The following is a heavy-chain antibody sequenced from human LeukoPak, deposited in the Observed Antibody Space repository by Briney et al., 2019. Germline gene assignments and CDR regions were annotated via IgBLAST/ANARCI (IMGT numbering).Heavy chain of an antibody. V-gene: IGHV4-59*01. Sequence: TSETLSLTCTVSGGSISSYYWSWIRQPPGKRLEWIGYIYYSGSTNYNPSLKSRVTISVDTSKNQFSLKLSSVTAADTAVYYCARAIYDFWSGYYTADAFDIWGQGTMVTVSS. CDR1: GGSISSYY. CDR2: IYYSGST. CDR3: ARAIYDFWSGYYTADAFDI. J-gene: IGHJ3*02. D-gene: IGHD3-3*01.